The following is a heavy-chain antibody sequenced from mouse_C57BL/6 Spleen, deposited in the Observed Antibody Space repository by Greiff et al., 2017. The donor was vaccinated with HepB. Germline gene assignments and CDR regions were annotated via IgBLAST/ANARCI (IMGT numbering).Heavy chain of an antibody. V-gene: IGHV1-50*01. CDR3: ARSQTSYAIDD. J-gene: IGHJ4*01. CDR2: IDPSDSYT. Sequence: VQLQQPGAELVKPGASVKLSCKASGYTFTSYWMQWVKQRPGHGLEWIGEIDPSDSYTNYNQKFKGKATLTVDTSSSTAYMQLSSLTSEDSAVYYCARSQTSYAIDDWGQGTSVTVSS. CDR1: GYTFTSYW.